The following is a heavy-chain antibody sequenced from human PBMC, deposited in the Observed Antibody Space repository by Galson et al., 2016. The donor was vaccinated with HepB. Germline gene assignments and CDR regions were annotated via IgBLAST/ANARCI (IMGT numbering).Heavy chain of an antibody. V-gene: IGHV3-72*01. J-gene: IGHJ3*02. CDR1: GFSFSDHH. CDR3: ASSPAPPDDAFDI. CDR2: TRNRAHSYTT. Sequence: SLRLSCAASGFSFSDHHMDWVRQAPGKGLQWVGHTRNRAHSYTTEYAASVKGRFTISRDDSKNTLYLQMNSLKTEDTAVYYCASSPAPPDDAFDIWGQGTMVTVSS.